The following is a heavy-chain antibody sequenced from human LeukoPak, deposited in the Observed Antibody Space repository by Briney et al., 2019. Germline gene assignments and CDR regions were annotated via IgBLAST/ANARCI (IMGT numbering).Heavy chain of an antibody. V-gene: IGHV5-51*01. J-gene: IGHJ4*02. D-gene: IGHD1-26*01. CDR3: ATYLRGTYRINC. CDR2: IYPGDSHT. Sequence: GESLKISCKGSGYSFTSNWIGWVRQMPGKGLDWMAIIYPGDSHTIYSPSFQGQATISADKSISTAYLQWSSLKASDTAMYYCATYLRGTYRINCWGQGTLVTVSS. CDR1: GYSFTSNW.